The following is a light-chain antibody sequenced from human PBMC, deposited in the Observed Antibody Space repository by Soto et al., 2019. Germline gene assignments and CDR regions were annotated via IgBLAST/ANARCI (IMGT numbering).Light chain of an antibody. CDR1: SSDVGRYTY. J-gene: IGLJ2*01. CDR2: EVS. V-gene: IGLV2-14*01. CDR3: SSYTGSNTLL. Sequence: QSALTQPASVSGSPGQSISISCTGTSSDVGRYTYVSWYQHHPGKAPKLMIFEVSNRPSGVSDRFSGSKSGNTASLTISGLQAEDEADYYCSSYTGSNTLLFGGGTKLTVL.